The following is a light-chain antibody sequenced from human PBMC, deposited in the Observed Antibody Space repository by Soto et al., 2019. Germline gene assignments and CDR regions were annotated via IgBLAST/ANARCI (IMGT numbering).Light chain of an antibody. CDR2: GAS. V-gene: IGKV3-20*01. CDR3: QQYGSSF. Sequence: EIVLTQSPATLSLSPGETATLSCRASQSVSGYIGWYQQKPGQAPRLLIYGASSRATGIPDRFSGSGSGTDFTLTISRLEPEDFAVYYCQQYGSSFFGGGTKVDIK. J-gene: IGKJ4*01. CDR1: QSVSGY.